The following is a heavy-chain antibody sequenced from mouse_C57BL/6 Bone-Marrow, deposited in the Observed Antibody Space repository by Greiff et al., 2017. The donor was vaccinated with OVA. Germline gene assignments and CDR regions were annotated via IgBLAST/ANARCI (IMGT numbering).Heavy chain of an antibody. Sequence: EVQLQQSGPELVKPGASVKISCKASGYTFTDYYMNWVKQSHGKSLEWIGDINPNNGGTSYNQKFKGQATLTVDKSSSTAYMELRSLTSEDSAVYYGASMERIDYDCDWFAYWGQGTLVTVSA. CDR3: ASMERIDYDCDWFAY. V-gene: IGHV1-26*01. J-gene: IGHJ3*01. CDR2: INPNNGGT. CDR1: GYTFTDYY. D-gene: IGHD2-4*01.